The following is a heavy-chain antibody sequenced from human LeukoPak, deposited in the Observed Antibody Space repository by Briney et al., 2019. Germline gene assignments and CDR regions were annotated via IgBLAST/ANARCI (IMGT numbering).Heavy chain of an antibody. V-gene: IGHV3-7*01. J-gene: IGHJ4*02. CDR2: IKQDGSEK. CDR1: GFTFSSYW. Sequence: GGSLRLSCAASGFTFSSYWMGWVRQAPGKGLEWVANIKQDGSEKYYVDSVKGRFTISRDNAKSSLYLQMNSLRAEDTAVYYCARELGPIVGATTPFNDYWGQGTLVTVSS. D-gene: IGHD1-26*01. CDR3: ARELGPIVGATTPFNDY.